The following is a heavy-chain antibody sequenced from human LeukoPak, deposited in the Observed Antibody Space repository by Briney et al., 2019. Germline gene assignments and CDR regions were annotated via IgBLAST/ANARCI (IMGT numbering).Heavy chain of an antibody. V-gene: IGHV3-48*03. D-gene: IGHD1-26*01. Sequence: GGSLRLSCAASGFTFSSYEMNWVRQAPGKGLEWVSYISSSGSTIYYADSVKGRFTISRDNAKNSLYLQMNSLKAEDTAVYYCARDLSSGSYSAFDIWGQGTMVTVSS. CDR3: ARDLSSGSYSAFDI. CDR1: GFTFSSYE. CDR2: ISSSGSTI. J-gene: IGHJ3*02.